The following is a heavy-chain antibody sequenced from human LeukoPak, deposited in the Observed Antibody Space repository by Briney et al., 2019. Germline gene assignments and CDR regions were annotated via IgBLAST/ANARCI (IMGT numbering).Heavy chain of an antibody. CDR3: ARAEEMIVDIVPTTAFDI. Sequence: SETLSLTCTVSGGSISSYYWSWVRQPPGKGLEWIGEIYHSGSTNYNPSLKSRVTISVDKSKNQFSLKLSSVTAADTAVYYCARAEEMIVDIVPTTAFDIWGQGTMVTVSS. J-gene: IGHJ3*02. D-gene: IGHD5-12*01. CDR2: IYHSGST. CDR1: GGSISSYYW. V-gene: IGHV4-4*02.